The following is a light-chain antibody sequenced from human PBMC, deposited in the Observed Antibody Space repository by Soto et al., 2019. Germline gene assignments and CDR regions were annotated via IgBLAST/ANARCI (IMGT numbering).Light chain of an antibody. CDR2: DVS. J-gene: IGLJ2*01. CDR3: SSYTGSDVVV. V-gene: IGLV2-14*01. Sequence: QSALTQPASVSGSPGQSITISCTGTSNDIGGYIYVSWYQQSPGKAPKLMIYDVSNRPSGFSNRFSGSKSGNTASLTISGLQAEDAAEYYCSSYTGSDVVVFGGGTKLTVL. CDR1: SNDIGGYIY.